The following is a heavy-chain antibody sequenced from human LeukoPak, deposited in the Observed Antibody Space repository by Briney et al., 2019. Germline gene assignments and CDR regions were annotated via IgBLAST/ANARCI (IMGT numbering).Heavy chain of an antibody. CDR3: ATAAGADFFDY. Sequence: AGGSLRLSCAASGFSFRSYAMSWVRQAPGMGLEWVSAISGSGGTTDYADSVKGRFTISGDNSKNTLYLQMNSLRAEDTAVYYCATAAGADFFDYWGQGTLVTVSS. J-gene: IGHJ4*02. CDR2: ISGSGGTT. D-gene: IGHD3-3*01. CDR1: GFSFRSYA. V-gene: IGHV3-23*01.